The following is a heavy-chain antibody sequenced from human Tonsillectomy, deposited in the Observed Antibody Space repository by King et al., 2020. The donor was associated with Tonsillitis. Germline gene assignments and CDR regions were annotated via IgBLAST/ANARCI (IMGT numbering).Heavy chain of an antibody. Sequence: DVQLVESGGGLVQPGGSLRLSCAASGFTFSSYPMNWVRQHPGKGLEWVSGISGSGGSTHYADSVKGRFTISRDNSKNTLYLQMNSLRAEDTAVYYCVKEARDLLEWNIEWTFDIWGQGTMVTVSS. CDR1: GFTFSSYP. CDR2: ISGSGGST. J-gene: IGHJ3*02. V-gene: IGHV3-23*04. D-gene: IGHD3-3*01. CDR3: VKEARDLLEWNIEWTFDI.